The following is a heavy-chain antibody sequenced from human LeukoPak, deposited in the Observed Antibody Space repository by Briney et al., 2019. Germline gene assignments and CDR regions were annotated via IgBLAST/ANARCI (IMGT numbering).Heavy chain of an antibody. J-gene: IGHJ4*02. CDR1: GGSISSSSYY. CDR3: ARGHGYDSSGYYYYFDY. D-gene: IGHD3-22*01. V-gene: IGHV4-39*07. Sequence: SETLSLTCTVSGGSISSSSYYWGWIRQPPGKGLEWIGSIYYSGSIYYNPSLKSRVTISVDTSKNQFSLKLSSVTAADTAVYYCARGHGYDSSGYYYYFDYWGQGTLVTVSS. CDR2: IYYSGSI.